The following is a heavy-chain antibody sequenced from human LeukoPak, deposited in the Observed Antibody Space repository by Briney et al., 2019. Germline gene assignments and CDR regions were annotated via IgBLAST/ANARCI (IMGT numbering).Heavy chain of an antibody. CDR1: GFTVSSKY. J-gene: IGHJ4*02. CDR3: ARAPLLYFDWCYFDY. D-gene: IGHD3-9*01. Sequence: GGSLRLSCAATGFTVSSKYMTWVRQAPGKGLEWVSLIYSAGSTYYADSVEGRFTISRDNSKNTVYLQMNSLRVEDTAVYYCARAPLLYFDWCYFDYWGQGTLVTVSS. V-gene: IGHV3-53*01. CDR2: IYSAGST.